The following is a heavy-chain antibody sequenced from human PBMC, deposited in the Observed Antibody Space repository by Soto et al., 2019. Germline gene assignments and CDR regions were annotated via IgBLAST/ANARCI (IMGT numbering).Heavy chain of an antibody. Sequence: ASVKVSCKASGYDFTAYDINWLRQASGQGLEWMGWMNPINGAAGSARRFQGRVSMTRNTATGTAYLELTSLGSDDTAVYYCGRGPSPRAPAGGTPYYYTMDVWGQGTTVTVSS. J-gene: IGHJ6*02. CDR3: GRGPSPRAPAGGTPYYYTMDV. D-gene: IGHD6-13*01. CDR1: GYDFTAYD. CDR2: MNPINGAA. V-gene: IGHV1-8*02.